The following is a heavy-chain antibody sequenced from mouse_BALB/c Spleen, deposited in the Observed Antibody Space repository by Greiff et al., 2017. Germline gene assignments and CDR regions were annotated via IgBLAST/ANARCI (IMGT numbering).Heavy chain of an antibody. J-gene: IGHJ4*01. CDR1: GFAFSSYD. Sequence: EVNVVESGGGLVKPGGSLKLSCAASGFAFSSYDMSWVRQTPEKRLEWVAYISSGGGSTYYPDTVKGRFTISRDNAKNTLYLQMSSLKSEDTAMYYCARHYYGAMDYWGQGTSVTVSS. V-gene: IGHV5-12-1*01. D-gene: IGHD1-1*01. CDR2: ISSGGGST. CDR3: ARHYYGAMDY.